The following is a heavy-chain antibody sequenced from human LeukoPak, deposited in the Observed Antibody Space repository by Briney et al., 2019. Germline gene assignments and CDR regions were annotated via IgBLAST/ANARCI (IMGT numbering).Heavy chain of an antibody. CDR3: ARGDGYSSRWFEN. CDR1: GGSVSSGSYY. V-gene: IGHV4-61*10. J-gene: IGHJ5*02. D-gene: IGHD6-13*01. Sequence: SETLSLTCTVSGGSVSSGSYYWTWIRQPAGKGLEWIGCMYINGRANYNPSLKSRVTMSVDTAKNQFSLKLSSVTAADTAVYYCARGDGYSSRWFENWGQGTLVTVSS. CDR2: MYINGRA.